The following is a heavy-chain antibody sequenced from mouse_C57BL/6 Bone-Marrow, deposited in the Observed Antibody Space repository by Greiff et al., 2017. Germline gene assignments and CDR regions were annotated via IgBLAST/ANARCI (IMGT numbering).Heavy chain of an antibody. CDR2: ISYDGSN. CDR3: AREGAYYSNYGGFAY. J-gene: IGHJ3*01. Sequence: ASGPGLVKPSQSLSLTCSVTGYSITSGYYWNWIRQFPGNKLEWMGYISYDGSNNYNPSLTNRISITRDTSKNQFFLKLNSVTTEDTATYYCAREGAYYSNYGGFAYWGQGTLVTVSA. V-gene: IGHV3-6*01. CDR1: GYSITSGYY. D-gene: IGHD2-5*01.